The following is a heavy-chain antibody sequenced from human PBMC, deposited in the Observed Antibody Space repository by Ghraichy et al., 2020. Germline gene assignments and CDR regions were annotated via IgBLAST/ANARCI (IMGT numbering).Heavy chain of an antibody. CDR2: IHYSGSA. CDR1: GGSISRTSYY. Sequence: SETLSLTCTVSGGSISRTSYYWDWIRQPPGKGLEWIGSIHYSGSAYYNPSLKSRVTISVDTSKNQFSLKLPSVTAADTALYYCARASYQFDRWFASWGQETLVTVSS. J-gene: IGHJ5*01. V-gene: IGHV4-39*01. CDR3: ARASYQFDRWFAS. D-gene: IGHD2-2*01.